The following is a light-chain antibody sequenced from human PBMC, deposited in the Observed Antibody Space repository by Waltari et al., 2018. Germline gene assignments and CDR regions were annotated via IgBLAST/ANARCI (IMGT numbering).Light chain of an antibody. Sequence: DIQMTQSPSTLSASVGDRITITCRASQSISSWLAWYQQKPGKAPKLLIYKAFSVESGVPSRFSGSGSGTEVTLTSSSLEPDDFATYYCQQYNSYPNTFGQGTRLEIK. CDR1: QSISSW. CDR2: KAF. V-gene: IGKV1-5*03. CDR3: QQYNSYPNT. J-gene: IGKJ5*01.